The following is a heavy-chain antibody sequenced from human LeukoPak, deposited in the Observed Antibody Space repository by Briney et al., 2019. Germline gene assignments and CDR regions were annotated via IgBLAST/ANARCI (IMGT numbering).Heavy chain of an antibody. D-gene: IGHD3-10*01. CDR3: AKDRAPYGSGSYLDY. Sequence: GGSLRLSCAASGFTFSSYGMHWVRQAPGKGLEWVAFIRYDGSNKYYADSVKGRFTISRDNSKNTLYLQMNSLRAEDTAVYYCAKDRAPYGSGSYLDYWGQGTLATVSS. CDR2: IRYDGSNK. V-gene: IGHV3-30*02. CDR1: GFTFSSYG. J-gene: IGHJ4*02.